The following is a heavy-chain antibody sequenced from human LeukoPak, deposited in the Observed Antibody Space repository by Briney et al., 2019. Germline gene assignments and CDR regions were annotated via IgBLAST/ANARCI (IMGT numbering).Heavy chain of an antibody. J-gene: IGHJ4*02. D-gene: IGHD5-24*01. CDR2: IKQDESEK. CDR3: ARVPGDGSNYGFDY. Sequence: GGSLRLSCAVSGFTFSSYWMSWVRQAPGKGLEWVANIKQDESEKYYVDSVKGRFTISRDNAKNSLYLQMNSLRVEDTAVYYCARVPGDGSNYGFDYWGQGTQVTVSS. V-gene: IGHV3-7*01. CDR1: GFTFSSYW.